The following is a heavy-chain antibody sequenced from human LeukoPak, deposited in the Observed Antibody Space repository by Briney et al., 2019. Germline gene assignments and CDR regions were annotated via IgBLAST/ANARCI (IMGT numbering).Heavy chain of an antibody. V-gene: IGHV4-39*01. CDR1: GGSISSSSYY. CDR3: ARLSRNPGYSSGWPYFDY. CDR2: IYYSGST. Sequence: SETLSLTCTVSGGSISSSSYYWGWIRQPPGKGLEWIGSIYYSGSTCYNPSLKSRVTISVDTSKNQFSLKLSSVTAADTAVYYCARLSRNPGYSSGWPYFDYWGQGTLVTVSS. J-gene: IGHJ4*02. D-gene: IGHD6-19*01.